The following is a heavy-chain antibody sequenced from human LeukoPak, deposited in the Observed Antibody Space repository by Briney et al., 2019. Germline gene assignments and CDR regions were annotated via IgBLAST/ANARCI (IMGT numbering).Heavy chain of an antibody. V-gene: IGHV4-59*08. Sequence: SETLSLTCTVPGDSISSYYWSWIRQPPGKGLEWIGYIYYSGSTNYNPPLKSRVTISIDTSKNQFSLKLSSVTAADMAVYYCARLPHPRGAFDIWGQGTMVTVSS. CDR1: GDSISSYY. CDR3: ARLPHPRGAFDI. J-gene: IGHJ3*02. CDR2: IYYSGST.